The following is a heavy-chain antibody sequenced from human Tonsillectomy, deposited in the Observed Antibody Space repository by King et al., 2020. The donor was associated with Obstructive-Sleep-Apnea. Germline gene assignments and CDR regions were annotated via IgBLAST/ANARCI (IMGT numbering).Heavy chain of an antibody. Sequence: VQLQESGPGLVKPSDTLSLTCTVSGGSISSYYWSWIRQPPGKGLEWIGYIYYSGSTNYNPSLKSRVTMSVDTSKNQFSLNLSSVTAADTAVYYCARAPYGSGIIDWLDPWGQGTLVTVSS. CDR1: GGSISSYY. V-gene: IGHV4-59*07. CDR2: IYYSGST. CDR3: ARAPYGSGIIDWLDP. D-gene: IGHD3-10*01. J-gene: IGHJ5*02.